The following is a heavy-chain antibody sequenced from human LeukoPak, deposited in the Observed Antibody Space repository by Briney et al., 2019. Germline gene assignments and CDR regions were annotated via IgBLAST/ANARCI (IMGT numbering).Heavy chain of an antibody. Sequence: PSETLSPPGTVSGGSISTYYWSWIRQPPGKGLEWIGYIYYSGSTNYNPSLKSRVTISVDTSKNQFSLKLSSVTAADTAVYYCARGATSLTHLHSRGQGTLVTVSS. J-gene: IGHJ5*01. CDR3: ARGATSLTHLHS. CDR2: IYYSGST. CDR1: GGSISTYY. V-gene: IGHV4-59*01. D-gene: IGHD1-14*01.